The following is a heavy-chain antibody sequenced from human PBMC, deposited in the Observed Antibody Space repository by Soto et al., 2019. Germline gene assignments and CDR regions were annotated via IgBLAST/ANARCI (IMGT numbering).Heavy chain of an antibody. CDR1: GFTFGDYA. V-gene: IGHV3-49*04. CDR2: IRSKAYGGTT. Sequence: GGSLRLSCTASGFTFGDYAMSWVRQAPGKGLEWVGFIRSKAYGGTTEYAASVKGRFTISRDDSKSIAYLQMNSLKTEDTAVYYCTRVPRPTVTTNRGWFGPWGQGTLVTVSS. J-gene: IGHJ5*02. CDR3: TRVPRPTVTTNRGWFGP. D-gene: IGHD4-4*01.